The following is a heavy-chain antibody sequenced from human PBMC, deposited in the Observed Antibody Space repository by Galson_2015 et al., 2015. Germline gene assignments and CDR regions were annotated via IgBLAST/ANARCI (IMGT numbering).Heavy chain of an antibody. Sequence: SVKVSCKASGGTFSSYAISWVRQAPGQGLEWMGGIIPIFGTANYAQKFQGRVTITADESTSTAYMELSSLRSEDTAVYYCARVRPFGYYFDYWGQGTLVTVSS. CDR2: IIPIFGTA. CDR1: GGTFSSYA. CDR3: ARVRPFGYYFDY. V-gene: IGHV1-69*13. D-gene: IGHD3-16*01. J-gene: IGHJ4*02.